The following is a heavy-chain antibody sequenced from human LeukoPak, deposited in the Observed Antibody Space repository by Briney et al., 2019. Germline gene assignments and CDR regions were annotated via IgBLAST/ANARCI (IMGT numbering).Heavy chain of an antibody. CDR1: GYTFTGYY. Sequence: ASVKVSCKASGYTFTGYYMHWVRQAPGQGLEWMGWINPNSGGTNYAQKFQGRVTMTRDTSISTAYMELSRLRSDDTAVYYCARGDTPVDSGAPIWFGELWDYYFDYWGQGTLVTVSS. CDR3: ARGDTPVDSGAPIWFGELWDYYFDY. D-gene: IGHD3-10*01. V-gene: IGHV1-2*02. CDR2: INPNSGGT. J-gene: IGHJ4*02.